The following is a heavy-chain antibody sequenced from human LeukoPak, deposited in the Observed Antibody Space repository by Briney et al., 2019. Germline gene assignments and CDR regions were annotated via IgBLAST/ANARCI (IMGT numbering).Heavy chain of an antibody. J-gene: IGHJ4*02. Sequence: SETLSLTCAVYGGAFSGYYWSWIRQPPGKGLEWIGEINHSGSTNYNPSLKSRVTISVDTSKNQFSLKLSSVTAADTAVYYCARGRGIAARHPGYWGQGTLVTVSS. D-gene: IGHD6-6*01. CDR1: GGAFSGYY. V-gene: IGHV4-34*01. CDR3: ARGRGIAARHPGY. CDR2: INHSGST.